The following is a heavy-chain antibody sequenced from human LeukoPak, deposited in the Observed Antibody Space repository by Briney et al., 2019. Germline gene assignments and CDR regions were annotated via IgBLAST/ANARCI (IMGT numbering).Heavy chain of an antibody. CDR2: INSDGSST. CDR1: GFTFSSYW. V-gene: IGHV3-74*01. Sequence: PGGSLRLSCAASGFTFSSYWMHWVRQAPGKGLVWVSRINSDGSSTSYADSVKGRFTISRDNAKNTLYLQMNSLRAEDTAVYYCARDRLELRGYNWFDPWGQGTLVTVSS. D-gene: IGHD1-7*01. CDR3: ARDRLELRGYNWFDP. J-gene: IGHJ5*02.